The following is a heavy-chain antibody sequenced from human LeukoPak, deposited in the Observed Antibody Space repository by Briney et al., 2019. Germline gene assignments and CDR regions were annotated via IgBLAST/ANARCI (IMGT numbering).Heavy chain of an antibody. V-gene: IGHV1-18*01. Sequence: ASVKVSCKASGYTFTSYGISWVRQAPGQGLEWMGWISAYNGNTNYAQKLQGRVTMTTDTSTSTAYMELRSLRSDDTAVYYCARDFPTSYYYDSSGIGEAFDIWGQGTMVTVSS. CDR2: ISAYNGNT. CDR3: ARDFPTSYYYDSSGIGEAFDI. J-gene: IGHJ3*02. D-gene: IGHD3-22*01. CDR1: GYTFTSYG.